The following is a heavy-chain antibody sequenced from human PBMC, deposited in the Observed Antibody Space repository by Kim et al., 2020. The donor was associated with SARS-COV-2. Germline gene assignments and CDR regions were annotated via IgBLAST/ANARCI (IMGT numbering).Heavy chain of an antibody. CDR1: GFTFGDYA. V-gene: IGHV3-49*04. CDR3: TRDGPGYSYGGPLFDY. CDR2: IRSKAYGGTT. Sequence: GGSLRLSCTASGFTFGDYAMSWVRQAPGKGLEWVGFIRSKAYGGTTEYAASVKGRFTISRDDSKSIAYLQMNSLKTEDTAVYYCTRDGPGYSYGGPLFDYWGQGTLVTVSS. D-gene: IGHD5-18*01. J-gene: IGHJ4*02.